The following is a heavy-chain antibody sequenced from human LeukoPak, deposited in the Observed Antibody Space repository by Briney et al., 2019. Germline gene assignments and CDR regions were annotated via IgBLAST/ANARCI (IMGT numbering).Heavy chain of an antibody. CDR2: TSSSSTTI. V-gene: IGHV3-48*02. J-gene: IGHJ5*02. CDR3: ARDWAAGYSYGLNWFDP. CDR1: GFTFSSYS. Sequence: GRSLRLSCAASGFTFSSYSMNWVRQAPGKGLEWVSCTSSSSTTIYYADSVKGRFTISRDNAKNSLYLQMNSLRDEDTAVYYCARDWAAGYSYGLNWFDPWGQGTLVTVSS. D-gene: IGHD5-18*01.